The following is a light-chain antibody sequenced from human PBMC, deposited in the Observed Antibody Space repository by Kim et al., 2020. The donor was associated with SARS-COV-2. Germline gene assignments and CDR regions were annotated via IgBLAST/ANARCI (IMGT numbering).Light chain of an antibody. CDR1: QSVSSN. J-gene: IGKJ2*01. CDR3: QQYNNLPYT. CDR2: GAS. V-gene: IGKV3-15*01. Sequence: EIVMTQSPATLSVSPGERATLSCRASQSVSSNLAWYQQKPGQAPRLLIYGASTRATGIPARFSGSGSGTEFTLTISSLQSEDYVVYYCQQYNNLPYTFGQGTKLEI.